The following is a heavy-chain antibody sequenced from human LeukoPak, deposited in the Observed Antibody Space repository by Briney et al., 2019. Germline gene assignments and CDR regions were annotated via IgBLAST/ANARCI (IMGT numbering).Heavy chain of an antibody. D-gene: IGHD3-10*01. J-gene: IGHJ4*02. CDR3: AKSGGGTTKNKYYFDY. Sequence: PGGSLRLSCAASGFTVSSNYMSWVRQAPGKGLEWVSVIYSGGSTYYADSVKGRFTISRDSSKNTIYLQMNSLRAEDTAVFYCAKSGGGTTKNKYYFDYWGQGTLVTVSS. CDR1: GFTVSSNY. CDR2: IYSGGST. V-gene: IGHV3-53*01.